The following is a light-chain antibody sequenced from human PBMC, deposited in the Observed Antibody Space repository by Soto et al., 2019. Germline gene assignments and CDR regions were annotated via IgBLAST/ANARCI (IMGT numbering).Light chain of an antibody. CDR1: NSNIGSNK. V-gene: IGLV1-44*01. J-gene: IGLJ1*01. CDR2: TSN. CDR3: ATWDDSLHGYV. Sequence: QSVLTQPPSASGTPGQRVTISCSGSNSNIGSNKVNWYQQLPGTAPKLLIYTSNQRPSGVPDRFSGSKSGTSASLAISGLLSEDEADYYCATWDDSLHGYVFGTGTKVTVL.